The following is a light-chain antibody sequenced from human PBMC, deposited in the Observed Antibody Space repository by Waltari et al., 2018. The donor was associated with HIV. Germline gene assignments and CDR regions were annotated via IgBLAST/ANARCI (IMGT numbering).Light chain of an antibody. J-gene: IGLJ3*02. CDR3: YSAADNMGV. V-gene: IGLV3-27*01. CDR2: KDN. CDR1: VLAKSY. Sequence: YELTQPSSVSVSPGQTTRITCSGDVLAKSYARWFQQKPGQAPVVMIYKDNERPSGIPERFSGSSSGTTVTLTISGAQIEDEADYYCYSAADNMGVFGGGTKLTVL.